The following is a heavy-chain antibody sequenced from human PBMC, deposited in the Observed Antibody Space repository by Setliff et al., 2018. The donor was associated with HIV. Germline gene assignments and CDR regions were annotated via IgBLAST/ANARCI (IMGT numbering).Heavy chain of an antibody. J-gene: IGHJ3*02. CDR1: GASINSGSHN. D-gene: IGHD3-16*01. CDR2: LHYTGTT. CDR3: ARDGGEKEAFDI. Sequence: PSETLSLTCTVSGASINSGSHNWGWIRQPPGKGLEWIATLHYTGTTYYNPSLKSRVTISTDTSKNQFSLKLSSVTAADTAVYYCARDGGEKEAFDIWGQGTMVTVSS. V-gene: IGHV4-39*07.